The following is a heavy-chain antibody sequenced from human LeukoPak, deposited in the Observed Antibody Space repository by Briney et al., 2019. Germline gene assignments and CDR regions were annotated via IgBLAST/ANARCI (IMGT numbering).Heavy chain of an antibody. J-gene: IGHJ1*01. CDR3: ARDSGTNGYYFEYFHH. CDR2: VSYDGTNK. D-gene: IGHD3-22*01. V-gene: IGHV3-30-3*01. CDR1: GFTFSNYA. Sequence: PGGSLRLSRAASGFTFSNYAMHWVRQAPGKGLEWVAVVSYDGTNKYSADSVKGRFTISRDNSKNTVYLQMNSLRPEDTAVYYCARDSGTNGYYFEYFHHWGQGTLVTVSS.